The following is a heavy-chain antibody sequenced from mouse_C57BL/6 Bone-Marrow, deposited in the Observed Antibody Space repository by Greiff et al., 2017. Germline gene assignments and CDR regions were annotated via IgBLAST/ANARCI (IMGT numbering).Heavy chain of an antibody. D-gene: IGHD1-1*01. CDR3: ATGPITTVVATDYFDY. J-gene: IGHJ2*01. CDR1: GYSFTGYY. V-gene: IGHV1-31*01. CDR2: IYPYNGVS. Sequence: EVQLQQSGPELVKPGASVKISCKASGYSFTGYYMHWVKQSHGNILDWIGYIYPYNGVSSYNQKFKGKATLTVDKSSSTAYMELRSLTSEDSAVYYCATGPITTVVATDYFDYWGQGTTLTVSS.